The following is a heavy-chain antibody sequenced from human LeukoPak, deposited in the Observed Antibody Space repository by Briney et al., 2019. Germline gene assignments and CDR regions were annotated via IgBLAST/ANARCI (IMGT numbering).Heavy chain of an antibody. CDR1: GFTFANYA. Sequence: GGSLRPSCAVSGFTFANYAMTWVRQAPGKGLESVSSISTDGTTYYAHSVKGRFTLSRDNSKNTLYLQMSSLRAEDTAVYYCAKLGHGGYYSYMDVWGKGTTVTVSS. V-gene: IGHV3-23*01. CDR3: AKLGHGGYYSYMDV. D-gene: IGHD3-16*01. CDR2: ISTDGTT. J-gene: IGHJ6*03.